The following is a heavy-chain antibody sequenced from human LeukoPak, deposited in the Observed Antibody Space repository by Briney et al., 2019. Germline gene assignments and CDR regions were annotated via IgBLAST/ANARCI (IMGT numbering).Heavy chain of an antibody. CDR3: ARVPAGVIGMKDAFHI. V-gene: IGHV3-53*01. J-gene: IGHJ3*02. Sequence: GGSLRLSCAASGFTASSYYMNWVRQAPGKELEWVSVIYTGGGRYYADSVRGRFTISRDTSKNMVFLQMNSLRAEDTAVYYCARVPAGVIGMKDAFHIWGQGTMVTVSS. CDR1: GFTASSYY. CDR2: IYTGGGR. D-gene: IGHD3-16*02.